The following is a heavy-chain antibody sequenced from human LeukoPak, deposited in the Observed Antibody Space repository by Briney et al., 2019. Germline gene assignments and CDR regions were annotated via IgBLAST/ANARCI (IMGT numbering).Heavy chain of an antibody. CDR2: IYTSGST. J-gene: IGHJ6*03. Sequence: ASQTLSLTCTVSGGSISIRNYYWSWIRQPAGKGLEWIGRIYTSGSTNYNPSLKSRVTISVDTSKNQFSLKLSSVTAADTAVYYCARHGDLYYYYYMDVWGKGTTVTVSS. D-gene: IGHD3-10*01. CDR1: GGSISIRNYY. CDR3: ARHGDLYYYYYMDV. V-gene: IGHV4-61*02.